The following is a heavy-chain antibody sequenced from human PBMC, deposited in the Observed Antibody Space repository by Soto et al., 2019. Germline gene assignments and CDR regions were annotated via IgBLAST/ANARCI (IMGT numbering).Heavy chain of an antibody. D-gene: IGHD6-13*01. CDR2: VYHSGYT. J-gene: IGHJ5*02. Sequence: SETLSLTCTVSGGSISGYYWSWIRQPPGKGLEWVGFVYHSGYTNHNPSLKSRVTISVDTSKNQFSLKLNSMTAADTAVYYCARSENIAGAVSWFDPWGQGALVTVSS. CDR3: ARSENIAGAVSWFDP. CDR1: GGSISGYY. V-gene: IGHV4-59*08.